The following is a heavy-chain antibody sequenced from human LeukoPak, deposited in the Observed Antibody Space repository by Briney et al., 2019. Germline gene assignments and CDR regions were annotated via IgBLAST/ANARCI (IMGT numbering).Heavy chain of an antibody. Sequence: GGSLRLSCTASGFTTHYWLNWVRQSPGKGLEWVANIKYDGSHKYYVDSVKGRFTISRDNAKNSVYLQMNSLRVDDTAVYFCASSHDSSGNDWGQGTMVTVSS. CDR2: IKYDGSHK. CDR3: ASSHDSSGND. V-gene: IGHV3-7*01. J-gene: IGHJ4*02. CDR1: GFTTHYW. D-gene: IGHD3-22*01.